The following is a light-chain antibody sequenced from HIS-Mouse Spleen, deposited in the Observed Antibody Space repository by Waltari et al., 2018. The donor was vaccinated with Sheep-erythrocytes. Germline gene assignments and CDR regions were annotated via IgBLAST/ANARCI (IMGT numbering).Light chain of an antibody. J-gene: IGKJ1*01. CDR3: QQYGSSPWP. CDR1: QSVSRSY. V-gene: IGKV3-20*01. Sequence: EIVLTQSPGTLSLSPGERATLSCRASQSVSRSYLAWYQQKPGQAPRLLIYGASSRATGIPDRFSGSGSGTDFTLTISRLEPEDFAVYYCQQYGSSPWPFGQGTKVEIK. CDR2: GAS.